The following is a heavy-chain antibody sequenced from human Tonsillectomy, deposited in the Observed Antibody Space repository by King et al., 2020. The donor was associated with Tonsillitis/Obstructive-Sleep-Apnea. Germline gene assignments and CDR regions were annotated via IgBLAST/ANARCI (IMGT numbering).Heavy chain of an antibody. J-gene: IGHJ4*02. V-gene: IGHV3-7*01. CDR1: GFTISSYW. CDR2: IKQDGSEK. D-gene: IGHD3-16*01. Sequence: VQLVESGGGLVQSGGSLRLSCAASGFTISSYWMSWVRQAPGKGLEWVANIKQDGSEKHYVDSVKGRFTISRDNAKNSLYLQLNSLRAEDTAVYYCEREGGHGMGFDYWGQGTLVTDSS. CDR3: EREGGHGMGFDY.